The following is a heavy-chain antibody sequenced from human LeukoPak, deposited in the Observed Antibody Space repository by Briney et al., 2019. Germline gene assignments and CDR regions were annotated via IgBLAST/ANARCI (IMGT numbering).Heavy chain of an antibody. CDR1: GGSISSYY. J-gene: IGHJ4*02. CDR3: ARVIGYFSSTSCFGYFDY. V-gene: IGHV4-59*08. D-gene: IGHD2-2*01. Sequence: KSSETLSLTCTVSGGSISSYYWSWIRQPPGKGLEWVGYIYYSASTNYNPSLKSRVTTSVDTSKNQLSLKLSSVTAADTALYYCARVIGYFSSTSCFGYFDYWGQGTLVTVSS. CDR2: IYYSAST.